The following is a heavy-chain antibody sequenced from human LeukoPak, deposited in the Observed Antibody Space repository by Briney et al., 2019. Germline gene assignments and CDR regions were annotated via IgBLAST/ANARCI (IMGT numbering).Heavy chain of an antibody. J-gene: IGHJ1*01. Sequence: PGGSLRLSCSASGFTFSSYAMHWVRQAPGKGLEYVSAISSNGGSTHYADSVKGRFTISRDNSKNTLYLQMSSLRAEDTALYYCVKDPVAGPAVYAEYFHHWGQGTLVTVSS. D-gene: IGHD6-19*01. V-gene: IGHV3-64D*06. CDR2: ISSNGGST. CDR3: VKDPVAGPAVYAEYFHH. CDR1: GFTFSSYA.